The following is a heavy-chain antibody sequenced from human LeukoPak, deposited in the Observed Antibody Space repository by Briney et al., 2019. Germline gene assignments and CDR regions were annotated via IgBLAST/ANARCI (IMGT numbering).Heavy chain of an antibody. J-gene: IGHJ4*02. V-gene: IGHV3-20*04. CDR3: AGGDRNGWYFYY. CDR2: ISWNAGST. D-gene: IGHD6-19*01. CDR1: GFRFDDHG. Sequence: VGSLRLSCAASGFRFDDHGMSWVRQAPGKGLEWVSGISWNAGSTGYADSVKGRFTISRDNAENSLFLQMNSLRVEDTALYYCAGGDRNGWYFYYWGQGILVTDSS.